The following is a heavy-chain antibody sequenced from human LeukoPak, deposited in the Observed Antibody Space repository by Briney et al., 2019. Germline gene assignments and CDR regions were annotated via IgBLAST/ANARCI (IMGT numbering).Heavy chain of an antibody. J-gene: IGHJ4*02. Sequence: PGGSLRLSCAASGFTFSSYSMNWVRQAPGKGLEWVSSISSSSSYIYYADSVKGQFTISRDNAKNSLYLQMNSLRAEDTAVYHCARQTGGYVDYWGQGTLVTVSS. D-gene: IGHD2-15*01. CDR1: GFTFSSYS. CDR2: ISSSSSYI. V-gene: IGHV3-21*01. CDR3: ARQTGGYVDY.